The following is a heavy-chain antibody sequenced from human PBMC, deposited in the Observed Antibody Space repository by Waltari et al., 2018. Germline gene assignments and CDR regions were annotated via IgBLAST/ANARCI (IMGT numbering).Heavy chain of an antibody. J-gene: IGHJ6*03. CDR2: INHSGST. V-gene: IGHV4-34*01. Sequence: QVQLQQWGAGLLKPSETLSLTCAVYGGSFSGYYWSWIRQPPGKGLEWIGEINHSGSTNYNPSLKSRVTISVDTSKNQFSLKLSSVTAADTAVYYCARGRNIVVVPAAINYYYYMDVWGKGTTVTISS. CDR1: GGSFSGYY. CDR3: ARGRNIVVVPAAINYYYYMDV. D-gene: IGHD2-2*01.